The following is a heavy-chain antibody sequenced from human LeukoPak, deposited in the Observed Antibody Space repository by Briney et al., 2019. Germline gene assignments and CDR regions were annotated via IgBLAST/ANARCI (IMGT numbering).Heavy chain of an antibody. CDR2: INPNSGGT. V-gene: IGHV1-2*02. CDR3: ARRYTDSSEGFDY. J-gene: IGHJ4*02. CDR1: GYTFTSYG. Sequence: ASVKVSCKASGYTFTSYGISWVRQAPGQGLEWMGWINPNSGGTNYAGKFQGRVTVTSDTSISTAYMELSGLRSDDTAVYYCARRYTDSSEGFDYWGQGTLVAVSS. D-gene: IGHD6-6*01.